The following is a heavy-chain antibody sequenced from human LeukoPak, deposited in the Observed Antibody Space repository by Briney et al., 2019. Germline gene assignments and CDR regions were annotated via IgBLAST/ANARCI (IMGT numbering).Heavy chain of an antibody. J-gene: IGHJ5*02. CDR2: ISAYNGNT. CDR1: GYTLTSYG. CDR3: AFAESITMVRGVLNWFDP. V-gene: IGHV1-18*01. D-gene: IGHD3-10*01. Sequence: ASVKVSCKASGYTLTSYGISWVRQAPGQGLEWMGWISAYNGNTNYAQKLQGRVTMTTDTSTSTAYMELRSLRSDDTAVYYCAFAESITMVRGVLNWFDPWGQGTLVTVSS.